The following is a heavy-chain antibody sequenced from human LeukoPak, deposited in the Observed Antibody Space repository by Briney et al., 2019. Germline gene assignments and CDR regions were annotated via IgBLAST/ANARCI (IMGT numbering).Heavy chain of an antibody. CDR3: ARDNEMAYDY. Sequence: SETLSLTCTVSGYSISSGYYWGWIRQPPGKGLEWIGSIYHSGSTYYNPSLKSRVTISVDTSKNQFSLKLSSVTAADTAVYYCARDNEMAYDYWGQGTLVTVSS. CDR1: GYSISSGYY. J-gene: IGHJ4*02. V-gene: IGHV4-38-2*02. CDR2: IYHSGST. D-gene: IGHD5-24*01.